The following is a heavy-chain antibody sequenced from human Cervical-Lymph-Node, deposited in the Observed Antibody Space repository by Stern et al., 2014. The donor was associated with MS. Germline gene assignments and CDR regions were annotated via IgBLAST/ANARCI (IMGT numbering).Heavy chain of an antibody. CDR2: ISWNSGSI. Sequence: VQLVESGGGLVQPGRSLRLSCAASGFTFDDYAMHWVRQAPGKGLEWVSGISWNSGSIGYADSVKGRFTISRDNAKNSLYLQMNSLRAEDTALYYCAKDPYGDYRGYFDYWGQGTLVTVSS. D-gene: IGHD4-17*01. J-gene: IGHJ4*02. V-gene: IGHV3-9*01. CDR3: AKDPYGDYRGYFDY. CDR1: GFTFDDYA.